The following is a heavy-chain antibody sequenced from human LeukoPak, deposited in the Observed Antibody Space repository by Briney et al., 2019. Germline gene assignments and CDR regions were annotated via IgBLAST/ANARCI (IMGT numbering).Heavy chain of an antibody. V-gene: IGHV3-48*02. CDR2: ISSSSSTI. CDR1: GFTFSSYS. Sequence: PGGSLRLSCAASGFTFSSYSMNWVRQAPGKGLEWVSYISSSSSTIYYADSVKGRLTISRDNAKNSLYLQMNSLRDEDTAVYYCARTPSGSYSRFDYWGQGTLVTVSS. D-gene: IGHD1-26*01. CDR3: ARTPSGSYSRFDY. J-gene: IGHJ4*02.